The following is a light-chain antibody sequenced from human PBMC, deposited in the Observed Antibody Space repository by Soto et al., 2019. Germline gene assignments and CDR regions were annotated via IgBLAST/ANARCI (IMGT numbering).Light chain of an antibody. CDR2: GAS. J-gene: IGKJ5*01. V-gene: IGKV3-20*01. CDR3: NKYGSSLIT. CDR1: QSVSSSY. Sequence: EIVLTQSPGTLSLSPGERATLSCRASQSVSSSYLAWYQQKPGQAPRLPIYGASSRATGIPDRFSGSGSGTDFTLTISRLEPEDFAVYYCNKYGSSLITFGQGTRLAMK.